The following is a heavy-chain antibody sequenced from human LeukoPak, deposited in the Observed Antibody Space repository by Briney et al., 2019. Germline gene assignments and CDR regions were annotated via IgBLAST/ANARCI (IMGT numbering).Heavy chain of an antibody. Sequence: SSVKVSFKSSGYAFTSYRISWVRQAPAQGLEWMGWISGYNGNTNYAQKLQGRVTMTKNTTTSIAYMELRRLRSDATAVYYGARGVRYYMDVWGKGTTVTVSS. CDR3: ARGVRYYMDV. D-gene: IGHD4/OR15-4a*01. CDR2: ISGYNGNT. CDR1: GYAFTSYR. J-gene: IGHJ6*03. V-gene: IGHV1-18*01.